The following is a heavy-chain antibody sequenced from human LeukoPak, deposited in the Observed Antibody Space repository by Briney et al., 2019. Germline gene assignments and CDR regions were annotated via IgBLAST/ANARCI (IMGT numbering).Heavy chain of an antibody. CDR2: IIDTGST. CDR3: AREPYVASFDY. D-gene: IGHD3-3*02. Sequence: ASETLSLTCAVYGGSFSGYYWTWIRQPPGKGLEWIGEIIDTGSTKYNSSLKSRVTISVDTSKNQFSLSLDSVTAADTAVYYCAREPYVASFDYWGQGTLVTVSS. CDR1: GGSFSGYY. V-gene: IGHV4-34*12. J-gene: IGHJ4*02.